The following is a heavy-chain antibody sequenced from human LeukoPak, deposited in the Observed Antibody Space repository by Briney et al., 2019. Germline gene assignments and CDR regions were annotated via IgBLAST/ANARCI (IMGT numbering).Heavy chain of an antibody. CDR1: GFTFSNYG. CDR3: ARDRGYFTSGTSYFVY. Sequence: GGSLRLSCAPSGFTFSNYGIHWVRQAPGKGLEWVAVIWYDGSNKYYADSVKGRFTISRDNSKNTLFLQMNSLTAEDTAVYFCARDRGYFTSGTSYFVYWGQGTLVTVSS. D-gene: IGHD3-10*01. V-gene: IGHV3-33*01. CDR2: IWYDGSNK. J-gene: IGHJ4*02.